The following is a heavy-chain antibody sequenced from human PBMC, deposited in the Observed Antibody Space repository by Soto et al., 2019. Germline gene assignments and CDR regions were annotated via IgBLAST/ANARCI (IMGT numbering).Heavy chain of an antibody. CDR2: IYSGGST. CDR1: GFTVSSNY. J-gene: IGHJ6*01. CDR3: ARDPPATRHGMDV. V-gene: IGHV3-53*02. Sequence: EVQLVETGGGLIQPGGSLRLSCAASGFTVSSNYMSWVRQAPGKGLEWVSVIYSGGSTYYADSVRGRFTISRNNSKNTLYLQMKSLKAEDTSVYYCARDPPATRHGMDVXXXXTXVXVXS.